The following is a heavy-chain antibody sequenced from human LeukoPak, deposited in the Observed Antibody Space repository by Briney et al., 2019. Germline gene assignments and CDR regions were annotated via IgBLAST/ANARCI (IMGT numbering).Heavy chain of an antibody. V-gene: IGHV1-2*02. CDR3: ARDKLVGATTGKDY. CDR2: INPNSGGT. J-gene: IGHJ4*02. Sequence: ASGKVSCKASGYTFTGYYMHWVRQAPGQGLEWMGWINPNSGGTNYAQKFQGRVTMTRDTSISTAYMELSRLRSDDTAVYYCARDKLVGATTGKDYWGQGTLVTVSS. D-gene: IGHD1-26*01. CDR1: GYTFTGYY.